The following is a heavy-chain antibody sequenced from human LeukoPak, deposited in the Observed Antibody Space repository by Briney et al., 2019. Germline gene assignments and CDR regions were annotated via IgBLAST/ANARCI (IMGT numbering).Heavy chain of an antibody. CDR1: GYTFTNYG. D-gene: IGHD6-13*01. J-gene: IGHJ5*02. CDR2: ISAYNGNT. V-gene: IGHV1-18*01. CDR3: ARVVAAAAGA. Sequence: ASVKVSCKASGYTFTNYGVSWVRQAPGQGLEWMGWISAYNGNTDYAQKLQGRVTMTTDTSTSTAYMELRSLRSEDTAVYYCARVVAAAAGAWGQGTLVTVSS.